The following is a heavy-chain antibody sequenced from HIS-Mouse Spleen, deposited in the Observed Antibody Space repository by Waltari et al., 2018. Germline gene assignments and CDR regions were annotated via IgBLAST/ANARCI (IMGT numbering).Heavy chain of an antibody. CDR1: GGSISSSSYY. Sequence: QLQLQESGPGLVKPSETLSLTCTVSGGSISSSSYYWGWIHQPPGKGLEWIGSIYYSVGTDYNPSLESRVTISVDTSKNQFSLTLSSVTAADTAVYYCARAIPYSSSWYDWYFDLWGRGTLVTVSS. CDR3: ARAIPYSSSWYDWYFDL. D-gene: IGHD6-13*01. CDR2: IYYSVGT. J-gene: IGHJ2*01. V-gene: IGHV4-39*07.